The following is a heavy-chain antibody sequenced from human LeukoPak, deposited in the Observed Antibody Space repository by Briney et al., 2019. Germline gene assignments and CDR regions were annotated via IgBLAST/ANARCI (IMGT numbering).Heavy chain of an antibody. CDR3: ARDYISGSGYDSYYMDV. J-gene: IGHJ6*03. CDR2: INWNGGST. CDR1: GFTFGDYG. Sequence: PGGSLRLSCAASGFTFGDYGMSWVRQAPGKGLEWVSGINWNGGSTGYADSVKGRFTISRDNAKNSLYLQMNSLRAEDTALYYCARDYISGSGYDSYYMDVWGKGTTVTVSS. V-gene: IGHV3-20*04. D-gene: IGHD5-12*01.